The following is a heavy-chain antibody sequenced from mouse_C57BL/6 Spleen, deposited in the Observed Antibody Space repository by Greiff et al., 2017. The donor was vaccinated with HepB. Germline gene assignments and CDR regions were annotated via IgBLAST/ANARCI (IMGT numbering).Heavy chain of an antibody. CDR3: ASGYGSSYGGYFDV. V-gene: IGHV1-18*01. J-gene: IGHJ1*03. CDR2: INPNNGGT. D-gene: IGHD1-1*01. Sequence: VQLQQSGPELVKPGASVKIPCKASGYTFTDYNMDWVKQSHGKSLEWIGDINPNNGGTIYNQKFKGKATLTVDKSSSTAYMELRSLTSEDTAVYYCASGYGSSYGGYFDVWGTGTTVTVSS. CDR1: GYTFTDYN.